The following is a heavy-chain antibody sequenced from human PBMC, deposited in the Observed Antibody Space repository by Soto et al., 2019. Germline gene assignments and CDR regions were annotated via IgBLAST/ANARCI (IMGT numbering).Heavy chain of an antibody. Sequence: ASVKVSCKASGYTFTSYGISWVRQAPGQGLEWMGWISAYNGNTNYAQKLQGRVTMTTDTSTSTAYMELRSLRSDDTAVYYCARDFSTMVRGVIPAHDYRGQGTLVTVSS. CDR2: ISAYNGNT. D-gene: IGHD3-10*01. CDR1: GYTFTSYG. CDR3: ARDFSTMVRGVIPAHDY. V-gene: IGHV1-18*01. J-gene: IGHJ4*02.